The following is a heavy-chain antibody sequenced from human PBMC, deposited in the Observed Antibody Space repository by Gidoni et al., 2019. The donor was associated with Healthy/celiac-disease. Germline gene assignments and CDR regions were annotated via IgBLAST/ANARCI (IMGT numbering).Heavy chain of an antibody. J-gene: IGHJ3*02. CDR1: GFTFSSYA. D-gene: IGHD4-17*01. CDR2: ISGSGGST. CDR3: AKLPALYGDYVRGDAFDI. V-gene: IGHV3-23*01. Sequence: EVQLLELVGGLVQPGASLCLSCAPSGFTFSSYAMSWVRRAPGKGVEGVSAISGSGGSTYYADSVKCRFTISRDNSKNTMYLQMNSLRAEDTAVYYCAKLPALYGDYVRGDAFDIWGQGTMVTVSS.